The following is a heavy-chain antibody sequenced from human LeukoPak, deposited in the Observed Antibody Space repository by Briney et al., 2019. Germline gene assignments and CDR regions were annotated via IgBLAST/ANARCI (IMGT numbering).Heavy chain of an antibody. CDR1: GFTFSSYG. CDR3: ARLSGGWLIDP. V-gene: IGHV3-33*01. D-gene: IGHD6-19*01. J-gene: IGHJ5*02. CDR2: IWSDGSNK. Sequence: GRSLRLSCAASGFTFSSYGMHGVRQAPGKGLEWVAVIWSDGSNKYYADSVKGRFTISRDNSKNTLYLQMNSLRVEDTAVYYCARLSGGWLIDPWGQGTLVTVSS.